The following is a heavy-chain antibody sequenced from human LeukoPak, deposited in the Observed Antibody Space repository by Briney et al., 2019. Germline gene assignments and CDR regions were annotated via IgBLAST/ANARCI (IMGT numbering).Heavy chain of an antibody. J-gene: IGHJ4*02. Sequence: GRSLRLSCAASGFTFSSYAMHWVRQAPGKGLEWVAVISYDGSNKYYADSVKGRFTISRDNSKSTLYLQMNSLRAEDTAVYYCARGDGTTLDYWGQGTLVTVSS. D-gene: IGHD1-7*01. CDR1: GFTFSSYA. CDR2: ISYDGSNK. CDR3: ARGDGTTLDY. V-gene: IGHV3-30*04.